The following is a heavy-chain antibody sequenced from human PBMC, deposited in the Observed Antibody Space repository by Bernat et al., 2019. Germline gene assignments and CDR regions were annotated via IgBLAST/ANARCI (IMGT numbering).Heavy chain of an antibody. J-gene: IGHJ4*02. CDR1: GFTFSSYG. D-gene: IGHD2-2*01. CDR3: ARAIVVVNYFDY. V-gene: IGHV3-33*01. Sequence: QVQLVESGGGVVQPGRSLRLSCAASGFTFSSYGMHWVRQAPGKGLEWVAVIWYDGTNKYYADSVKGRFTISRDNSKNTLYLQMNSLRAEDTAVYYWARAIVVVNYFDYWGQGTLVTVSS. CDR2: IWYDGTNK.